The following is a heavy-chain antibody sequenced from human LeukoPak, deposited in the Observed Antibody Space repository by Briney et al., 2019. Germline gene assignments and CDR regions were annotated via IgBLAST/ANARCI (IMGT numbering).Heavy chain of an antibody. CDR1: GYTFTGYY. Sequence: GASVKVSCKASGYTFTGYYMHWVRQAPGQGLEWMGWINPNTADTNYAQKFQGRVTMTRDTSISTAYMELRRLTYDDTAVYYCARGGHDYGDYGELDYWGQGALVTVSS. CDR3: ARGGHDYGDYGELDY. CDR2: INPNTADT. D-gene: IGHD4-17*01. J-gene: IGHJ4*02. V-gene: IGHV1-2*02.